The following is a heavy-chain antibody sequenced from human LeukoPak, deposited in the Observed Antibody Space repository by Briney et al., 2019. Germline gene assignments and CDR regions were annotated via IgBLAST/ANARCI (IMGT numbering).Heavy chain of an antibody. J-gene: IGHJ4*02. V-gene: IGHV3-53*01. Sequence: GGSLRLPCAASGFTVSSNYMSWVRQAPGKGLEWVSVIYSGGSTYYADSVKGRFTISRDNSKNTLYLQMNSLRAEDTAVYYCAKVGRWELTYFDYWGQGTLVTVSS. CDR2: IYSGGST. CDR1: GFTVSSNY. CDR3: AKVGRWELTYFDY. D-gene: IGHD1-26*01.